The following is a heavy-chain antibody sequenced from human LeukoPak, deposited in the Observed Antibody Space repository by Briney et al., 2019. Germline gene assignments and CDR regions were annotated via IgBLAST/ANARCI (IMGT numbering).Heavy chain of an antibody. J-gene: IGHJ4*02. V-gene: IGHV3-30*18. CDR2: ISYDGSNK. Sequence: GGSLRLSCAASGFTFSSYGMHWVRQAPGKGLEWVAVISYDGSNKYYADSVKGRFTISRDNSKNTLYLQMNSLRAENTAVYYCAKEGQLWLHGFDYWGQGTLVTVSS. CDR1: GFTFSSYG. D-gene: IGHD5-18*01. CDR3: AKEGQLWLHGFDY.